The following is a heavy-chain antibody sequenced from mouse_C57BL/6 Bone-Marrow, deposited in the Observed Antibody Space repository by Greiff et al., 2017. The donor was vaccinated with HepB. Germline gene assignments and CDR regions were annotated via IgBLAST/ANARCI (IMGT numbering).Heavy chain of an antibody. CDR1: GFTFSNYW. CDR3: TDPSWFAY. V-gene: IGHV6-3*01. J-gene: IGHJ3*01. Sequence: EVKVEESGGGLVQPGGSMILSCVASGFTFSNYWMNWVRQSPEKGLEWVAQIRLKSDNYATLYAESVKGRLTISRDDSKTSVYLQMNNVRAEDTGIYYCTDPSWFAYWGQGTLVTVSA. CDR2: IRLKSDNYAT.